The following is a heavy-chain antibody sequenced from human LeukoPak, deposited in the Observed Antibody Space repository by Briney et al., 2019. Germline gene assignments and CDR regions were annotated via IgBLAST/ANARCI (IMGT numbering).Heavy chain of an antibody. CDR2: VSYDGSNQ. CDR1: GFTFSTYG. CDR3: AKGEDSVRLDY. J-gene: IGHJ4*02. Sequence: GRSLRLSCAASGFTFSTYGMHWVRQAPGKGLEWVADVSYDGSNQFYADSVRGRFTISRDNSKNTLWLQMNSLRPEDTAVYYCAKGEDSVRLDYWGQGTLVTVSS. D-gene: IGHD5/OR15-5a*01. V-gene: IGHV3-30*18.